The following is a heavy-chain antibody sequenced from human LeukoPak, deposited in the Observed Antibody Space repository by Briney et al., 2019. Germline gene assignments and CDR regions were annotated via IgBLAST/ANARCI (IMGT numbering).Heavy chain of an antibody. Sequence: SETLSLTCTVSGGSISSYYWSWIRQPAGKGLEWIGRIYSSGSTNYNPSLESRVTMSVDTSKNQLSLKLSSVTAADTAVYYCARAIGENYYGSGSLNWFDPWGQGTLVTVSS. J-gene: IGHJ5*02. CDR2: IYSSGST. D-gene: IGHD3-10*01. CDR3: ARAIGENYYGSGSLNWFDP. CDR1: GGSISSYY. V-gene: IGHV4-4*07.